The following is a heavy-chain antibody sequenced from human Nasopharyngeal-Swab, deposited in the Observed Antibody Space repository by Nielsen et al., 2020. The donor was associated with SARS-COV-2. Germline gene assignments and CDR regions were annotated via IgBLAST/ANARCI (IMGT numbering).Heavy chain of an antibody. J-gene: IGHJ4*02. CDR1: GYIFSNYW. Sequence: GESLKISCKGSGYIFSNYWSGWVRQMPGKGPEWVGIIYPGDSDTRYSPSFQGQVTISADKSISTTYLQWSSLKASDTAMYYCARLLLSKYFDYWGQGTLVTVSS. V-gene: IGHV5-51*01. CDR2: IYPGDSDT. CDR3: ARLLLSKYFDY.